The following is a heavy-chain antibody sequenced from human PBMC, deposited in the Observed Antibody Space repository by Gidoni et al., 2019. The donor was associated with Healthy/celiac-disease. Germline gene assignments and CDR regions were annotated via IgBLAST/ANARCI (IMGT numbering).Heavy chain of an antibody. Sequence: QVQLVQSGAEVKKHGSSVKVSCKASGGTFSSYALRWVRQAPGQGLEWMGGIIPIFGTANYAQKFQGRVTITADESTSTAYMELSSLRSEDTAVYYCARDFIYYDSSGYYYDLDYFDYWGQGTLVTVSS. CDR2: IIPIFGTA. CDR1: GGTFSSYA. V-gene: IGHV1-69*01. D-gene: IGHD3-22*01. CDR3: ARDFIYYDSSGYYYDLDYFDY. J-gene: IGHJ4*02.